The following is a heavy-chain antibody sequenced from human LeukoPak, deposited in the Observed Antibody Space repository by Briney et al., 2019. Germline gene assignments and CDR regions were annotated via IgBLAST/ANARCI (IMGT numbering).Heavy chain of an antibody. D-gene: IGHD1-26*01. CDR3: AKDPTPYVGASAD. CDR1: GFTFSSYA. V-gene: IGHV3-23*01. CDR2: ITGSGDNT. Sequence: GGCLRLSCAASGFTFSSYAMSWVRQAPGKGLGWVSTITGSGDNTYYTDSVEGRFTFSRDNSKRTLYLQMNRLRAEDTAVYYCAKDPTPYVGASADWGQGTLVTVSS. J-gene: IGHJ4*02.